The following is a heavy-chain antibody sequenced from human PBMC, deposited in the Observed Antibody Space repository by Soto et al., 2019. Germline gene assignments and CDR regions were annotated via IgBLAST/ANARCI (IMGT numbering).Heavy chain of an antibody. CDR3: ARTDYDILTCYPRDYFAY. J-gene: IGHJ4*02. Sequence: QVQLVQSGAEVKKPGSSVKVSCKASGGTFSSYAISWVRQAPGQGLEWLGGIIPIFGTANYAQKFQGRDTITADESTSTAYMELSSLRSEDTAVYYCARTDYDILTCYPRDYFAYCGQGTLVTVSS. CDR1: GGTFSSYA. V-gene: IGHV1-69*01. CDR2: IIPIFGTA. D-gene: IGHD3-9*01.